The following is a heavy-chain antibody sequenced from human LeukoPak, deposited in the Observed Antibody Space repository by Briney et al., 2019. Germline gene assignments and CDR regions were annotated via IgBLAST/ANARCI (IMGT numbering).Heavy chain of an antibody. CDR2: IKPDGSQT. J-gene: IGHJ4*02. CDR1: GFTFSNSW. V-gene: IGHV3-7*03. D-gene: IGHD3-10*01. Sequence: GGSLRLSCAASGFTFSNSWINWVRQALGKGLEWVANIKPDGSQTFYLDSVKGRFTDSRDNAKHSAYLQMNSLRAEDTAVYYCFGSGSYSKWDQGTLVTVSS. CDR3: FGSGSYSK.